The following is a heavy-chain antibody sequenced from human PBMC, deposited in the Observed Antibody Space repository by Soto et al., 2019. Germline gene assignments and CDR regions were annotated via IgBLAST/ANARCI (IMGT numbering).Heavy chain of an antibody. CDR1: GYTFTSYD. V-gene: IGHV1-8*01. Sequence: ASVKVSCKASGYTFTSYDINWVRQATGQGFEWMGWMNPNSGNTGYAQKLQGRVTMTTDTSTSTAYMELRSLRSDDTAVYYCAMVATSDFVAPFDYWGQGTLVTVSS. CDR2: MNPNSGNT. D-gene: IGHD5-12*01. J-gene: IGHJ4*02. CDR3: AMVATSDFVAPFDY.